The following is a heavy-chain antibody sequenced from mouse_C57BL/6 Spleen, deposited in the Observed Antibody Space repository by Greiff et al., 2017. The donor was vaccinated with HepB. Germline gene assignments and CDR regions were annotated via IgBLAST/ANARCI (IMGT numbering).Heavy chain of an antibody. J-gene: IGHJ1*03. V-gene: IGHV1-63*01. CDR2: IYPGGGYT. CDR3: ARRHYYGSSYWYFDV. CDR1: GYTFTNYW. D-gene: IGHD1-1*01. Sequence: VQLQQSGAELVRPGTSVKMSCKASGYTFTNYWIGWAKQRPGHGLEWIGDIYPGGGYTNYNEKFKGKATLTADKSSSTAYMQFSSLTSEDSAIYYCARRHYYGSSYWYFDVWGTGTTVTVSS.